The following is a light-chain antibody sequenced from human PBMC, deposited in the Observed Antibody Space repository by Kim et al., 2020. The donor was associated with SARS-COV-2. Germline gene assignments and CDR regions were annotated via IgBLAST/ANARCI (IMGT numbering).Light chain of an antibody. Sequence: SASVGDRGTITCRASQSLSNWLAWYQQKPGKAPKLLIFDASTLESGVPSRFSGSGSGTEFTLTISSLDPDDFATYYCQQYDTKRTFGQGTKVDIK. J-gene: IGKJ1*01. CDR3: QQYDTKRT. V-gene: IGKV1-5*01. CDR1: QSLSNW. CDR2: DAS.